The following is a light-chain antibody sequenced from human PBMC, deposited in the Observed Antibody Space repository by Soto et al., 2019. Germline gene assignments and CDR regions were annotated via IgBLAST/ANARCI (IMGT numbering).Light chain of an antibody. CDR1: SSDLGGYDY. V-gene: IGLV2-8*01. CDR3: SSYGGNNNYV. CDR2: EVN. Sequence: QSVLTQPPSASGSPGQSVTISCTGTSSDLGGYDYVSWYQHHPGKAPKLIIYEVNERPSGVPDRFSGSKSGNTASLTVSGLQAEDEADYYSSSYGGNNNYVFGTGTKVTVL. J-gene: IGLJ1*01.